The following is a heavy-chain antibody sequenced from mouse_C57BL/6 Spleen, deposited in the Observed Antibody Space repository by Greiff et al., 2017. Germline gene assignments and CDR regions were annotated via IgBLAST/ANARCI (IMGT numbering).Heavy chain of an antibody. V-gene: IGHV5-4*01. D-gene: IGHD2-3*01. CDR2: ISDGGSYT. J-gene: IGHJ3*01. CDR1: GFTFSSYA. Sequence: DVQLVESGGGLVKPGGSLKLSCAASGFTFSSYAMSWVRQTPEKRLEWVATISDGGSYTYYPDNVKGRFTISIDNAKNNLYLQMSHLKSEDTAMYDCARDLSLAYWGQGTLVTVSA. CDR3: ARDLSLAY.